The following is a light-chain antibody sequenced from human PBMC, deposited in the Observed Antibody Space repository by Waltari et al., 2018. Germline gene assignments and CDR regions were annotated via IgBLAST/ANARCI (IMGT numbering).Light chain of an antibody. CDR1: QSLINN. CDR2: GSS. V-gene: IGKV3-15*01. Sequence: DIVLTQSPATLSVSPGKRATLSCRASQSLINNLAWYQQKPGQAPRLLSYGSSSRTTDVPARFSGSWSGTEFTLTISSRRSGDSAIYYCHQYNSWPKTFGQGTKVEI. CDR3: HQYNSWPKT. J-gene: IGKJ1*01.